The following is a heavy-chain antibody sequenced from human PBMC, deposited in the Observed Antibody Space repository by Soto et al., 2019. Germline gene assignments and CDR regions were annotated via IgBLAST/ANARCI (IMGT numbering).Heavy chain of an antibody. V-gene: IGHV1-8*01. CDR2: MNPNSGNT. J-gene: IGHJ6*03. CDR1: GYTFTSYD. D-gene: IGHD3-9*01. CDR3: ARSPESTGDYRSNYYMDV. Sequence: QVPLVQSGAEVKKPGASVKVSCKASGYTFTSYDINWVRQATGQGLEWMGWMNPNSGNTGYAQKFQGRVTMTRNTSISTAYMELSSLRSEDTAVYHCARSPESTGDYRSNYYMDVWGKGTTVTVSS.